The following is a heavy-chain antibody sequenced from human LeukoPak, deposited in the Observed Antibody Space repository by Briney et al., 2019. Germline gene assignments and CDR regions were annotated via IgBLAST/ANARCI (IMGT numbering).Heavy chain of an antibody. CDR3: ARWDGASRGWYDVGSSARLDY. CDR2: IFTSGGT. D-gene: IGHD6-19*01. J-gene: IGHJ4*02. V-gene: IGHV4-4*07. CDR1: GGSISSYL. Sequence: PSETLPVSCTVSGGSISSYLWRWIRQPAGKGLEWIGRIFTSGGTNYNPSLKSRVTISGDKSKNQFSLKLSSGTAADTAVYYCARWDGASRGWYDVGSSARLDYWGQASLATVSS.